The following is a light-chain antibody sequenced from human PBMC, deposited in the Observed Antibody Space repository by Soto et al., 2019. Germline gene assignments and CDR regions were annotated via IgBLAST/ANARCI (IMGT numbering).Light chain of an antibody. CDR2: EVS. V-gene: IGLV2-14*01. CDR1: SSDVGGYNY. J-gene: IGLJ2*01. CDR3: SSYTSRSTRVV. Sequence: QSVLTQPASVSGSPGQSITISCTGTSSDVGGYNYVSWYQQHPGKAPKLMIYEVSNRPSGVSNRFSGSKSGNTASLTISGLQAEDEADYYCSSYTSRSTRVVFGGGTQLTVL.